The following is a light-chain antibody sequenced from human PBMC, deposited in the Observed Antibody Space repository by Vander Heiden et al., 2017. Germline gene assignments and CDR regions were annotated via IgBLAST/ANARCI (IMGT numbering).Light chain of an antibody. CDR1: SSNIGAGYD. V-gene: IGLV1-40*01. CDR2: GNS. CDR3: QSYDSSLSGPVV. Sequence: QSVLTQPPSVSGAPGPRVTISCTGSSSNIGAGYDVHWYQQLPGTAPKLLIYGNSNRPSGVPDRFSGSKSGTSASLAITGLQAEDEADYYCQSYDSSLSGPVVFGGGTKLTGL. J-gene: IGLJ2*01.